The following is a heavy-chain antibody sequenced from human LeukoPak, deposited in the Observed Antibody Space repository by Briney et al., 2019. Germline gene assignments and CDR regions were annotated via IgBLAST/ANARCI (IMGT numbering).Heavy chain of an antibody. V-gene: IGHV1-69*13. CDR2: IIPIFGTA. Sequence: GASVKVSCKASGGTFSSYAISWVRQAPGQGLEWMGGIIPIFGTANYAQKFQGRVTITADESTSTAYMELSSLGSEDTAVYYCARRDSSGYYHASNYYGMDVWGQGTTVTVSS. CDR1: GGTFSSYA. CDR3: ARRDSSGYYHASNYYGMDV. D-gene: IGHD3-22*01. J-gene: IGHJ6*02.